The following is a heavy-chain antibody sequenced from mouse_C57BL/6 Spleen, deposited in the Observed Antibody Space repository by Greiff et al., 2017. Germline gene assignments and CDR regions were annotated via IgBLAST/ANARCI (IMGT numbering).Heavy chain of an antibody. CDR2: INYDGSST. V-gene: IGHV5-16*01. D-gene: IGHD2-4*01. CDR1: GFTFSDYY. J-gene: IGHJ4*01. CDR3: VRDGDYEYDAYVMDN. Sequence: EVQGVESEGGLVQPGSSMKLSCTASGFTFSDYYMAWVRQVPEKGLEWVANINYDGSSTYYLDSLKSRFIISRDNAKNILYLQMSSLKSEDTDTXYCVRDGDYEYDAYVMDNCGQGTSVTVSS.